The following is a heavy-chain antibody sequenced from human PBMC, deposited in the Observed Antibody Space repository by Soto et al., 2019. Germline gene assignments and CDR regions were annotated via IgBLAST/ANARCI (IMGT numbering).Heavy chain of an antibody. J-gene: IGHJ4*02. CDR1: GFTFSSYS. D-gene: IGHD5-12*01. CDR2: ISSSSSYI. V-gene: IGHV3-21*01. Sequence: GGSLRLSCAASGFTFSSYSMNWVRQAPGKGLEWVSSISSSSSYIYYADSVKGRFTISRDNAKNSLYLQMNSLRAEDTAVYYCASVVEMATMPDYWGQGTLVTVSS. CDR3: ASVVEMATMPDY.